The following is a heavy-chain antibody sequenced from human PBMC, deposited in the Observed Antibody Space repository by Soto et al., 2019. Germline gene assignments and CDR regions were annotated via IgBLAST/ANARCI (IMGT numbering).Heavy chain of an antibody. J-gene: IGHJ6*02. CDR2: TYGSGGTA. CDR3: AKHSGYDQNYGMDV. Sequence: EVQLLESGGGLVQPGGSLRLSCAASILSFDIYAMHWVRQAPGKGLEWVSGTYGSGGTAYYAGSVKGRFTISRDNSKNTLYLQMDSLRADDTAVYYCAKHSGYDQNYGMDVWGQGTTVTVSS. V-gene: IGHV3-23*01. CDR1: ILSFDIYA. D-gene: IGHD5-12*01.